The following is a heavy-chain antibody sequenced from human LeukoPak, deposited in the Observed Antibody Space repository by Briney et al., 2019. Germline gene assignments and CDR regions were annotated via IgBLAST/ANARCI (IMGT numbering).Heavy chain of an antibody. CDR3: AKRGEFTISDSYYFDY. V-gene: IGHV3-30*18. CDR2: TSYDGSNK. Sequence: PGGSLRLSCAASGFTFSSYGIHWVRQAPGKGLEWVAATSYDGSNKHYADSVKGRFIISRDNSKNTVYLQMDSLRAEDTAVYYCAKRGEFTISDSYYFDYWGQGTLVTVSS. CDR1: GFTFSSYG. J-gene: IGHJ4*02. D-gene: IGHD3-16*01.